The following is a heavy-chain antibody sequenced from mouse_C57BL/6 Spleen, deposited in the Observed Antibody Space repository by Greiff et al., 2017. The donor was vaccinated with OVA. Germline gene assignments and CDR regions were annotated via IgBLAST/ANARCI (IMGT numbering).Heavy chain of an antibody. CDR1: GYTFTSYW. CDR2: INPSNGGT. CDR3: ARGTTVVPYYAMDY. D-gene: IGHD1-1*01. V-gene: IGHV1-53*01. J-gene: IGHJ4*01. Sequence: QVQLQQPGTELVKPGASVKLSCKASGYTFTSYWMHWVKQRPGQGLEWIGNINPSNGGTNYNEKFKGKATLTVDKSSSTAYMQLSSLTSEDAAVYDCARGTTVVPYYAMDYWGQGTSVTVSS.